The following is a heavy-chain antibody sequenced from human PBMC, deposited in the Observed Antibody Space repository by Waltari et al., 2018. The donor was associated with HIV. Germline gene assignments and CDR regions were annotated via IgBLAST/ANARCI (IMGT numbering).Heavy chain of an antibody. Sequence: EVQLVESGGGLVKPGGSLRLSCEASGFTFSSYTMNWVRQSPGKGLEWVSSIRSSRSDIYYAVSVKGRFTISRDNAKNSLFLQMSSLRAEDMAVYYCARASRGVAVAGFDYWGQGILVTVSS. J-gene: IGHJ4*02. V-gene: IGHV3-21*01. D-gene: IGHD6-19*01. CDR2: IRSSRSDI. CDR3: ARASRGVAVAGFDY. CDR1: GFTFSSYT.